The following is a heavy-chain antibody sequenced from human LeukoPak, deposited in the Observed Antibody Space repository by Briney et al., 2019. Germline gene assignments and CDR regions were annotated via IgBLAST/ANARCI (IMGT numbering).Heavy chain of an antibody. CDR3: ARWESAWYVDY. D-gene: IGHD6-19*01. CDR1: GYTFTGYF. V-gene: IGHV1-2*02. Sequence: GASVKVSCKASGYTFTGYFMHWVRQAPGQGLEWLGWISPNSGATKYAQKFQGRVTMTRDTSISTAFMELDSLRSDDTAVYFCARWESAWYVDYWGQGTLVTASS. CDR2: ISPNSGAT. J-gene: IGHJ4*02.